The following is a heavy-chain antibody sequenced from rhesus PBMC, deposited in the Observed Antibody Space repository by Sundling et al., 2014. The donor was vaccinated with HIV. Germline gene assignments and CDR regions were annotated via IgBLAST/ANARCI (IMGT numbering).Heavy chain of an antibody. V-gene: IGHV3-59*01. CDR2: ISYTGGST. CDR1: GFSFSDYY. CDR3: ASGSYRFPRYGLDS. J-gene: IGHJ6*01. Sequence: EVQLVESGGGLAKPGGSLRLSCAASGFSFSDYYMHWVRQAPGKGLEWVSGISYTGGSTYYADSVKGRFTISRENAKNTLYLQMDSLRAEDTAVYYCASGSYRFPRYGLDSSGRRVVVTVSS. D-gene: IGHD4-4*01.